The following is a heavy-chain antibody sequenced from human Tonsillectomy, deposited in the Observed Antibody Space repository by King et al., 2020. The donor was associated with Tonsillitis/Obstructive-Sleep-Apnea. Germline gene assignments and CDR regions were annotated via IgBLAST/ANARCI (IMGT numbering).Heavy chain of an antibody. CDR2: FYYSGST. V-gene: IGHV4-59*01. CDR3: ARGVKYCGSGRPENYYYYYMDV. D-gene: IGHD3-10*01. Sequence: VQLQESGPGLVKPSETLSLTCTVSGASISSYYWSWIRQPPGKGLEWIGFFYYSGSTNYNPSLKSRVTISVDTSNNQFSLKLTSVTAADTAVYYCARGVKYCGSGRPENYYYYYMDVWGKGTTVTVSS. CDR1: GASISSYY. J-gene: IGHJ6*03.